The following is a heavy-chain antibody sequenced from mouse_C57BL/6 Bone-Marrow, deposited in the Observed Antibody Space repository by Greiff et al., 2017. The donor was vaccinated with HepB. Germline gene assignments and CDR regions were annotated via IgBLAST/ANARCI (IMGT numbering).Heavy chain of an antibody. D-gene: IGHD1-1*01. Sequence: DVKLQESGGGLVQPGGSLKLSCAASGFTFSDYYMYWVRQTPEKRLEWVAYISNGGGSTYYPDTVKGRFTISRDNAKNTLYLQMSRLKSEDTAMYYCARRGLYYYGSSYVWFAYWGQGTLVTVSA. CDR1: GFTFSDYY. V-gene: IGHV5-12*01. CDR2: ISNGGGST. CDR3: ARRGLYYYGSSYVWFAY. J-gene: IGHJ3*01.